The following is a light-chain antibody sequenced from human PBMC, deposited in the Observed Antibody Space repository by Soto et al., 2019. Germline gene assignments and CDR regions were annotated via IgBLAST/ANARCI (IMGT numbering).Light chain of an antibody. Sequence: QSALTQPASVSGSPGQSITISCTGTSSDIGSYNYVSWYQQHPGQAPKLMIYDVTNRPSGVSNRFSGSKSGNTASLTISGLQAEDEADYYCSSPRSSSFYVSGTGTKLTVL. CDR2: DVT. CDR3: SSPRSSSFYV. J-gene: IGLJ1*01. CDR1: SSDIGSYNY. V-gene: IGLV2-14*03.